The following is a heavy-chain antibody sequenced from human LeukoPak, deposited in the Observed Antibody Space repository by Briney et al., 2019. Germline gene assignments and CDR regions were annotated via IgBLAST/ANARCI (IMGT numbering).Heavy chain of an antibody. D-gene: IGHD6-19*01. Sequence: GESLKIPCKGSGYSFTSYWIGWVRQMPGKGLEWMGIIYPGDSATRYSPSFQGQVNISADKSISTAYLQWSTLKASDTAMYYCARRIAVAGRYYFDYWGQGTLVTVSS. V-gene: IGHV5-51*01. J-gene: IGHJ4*02. CDR2: IYPGDSAT. CDR3: ARRIAVAGRYYFDY. CDR1: GYSFTSYW.